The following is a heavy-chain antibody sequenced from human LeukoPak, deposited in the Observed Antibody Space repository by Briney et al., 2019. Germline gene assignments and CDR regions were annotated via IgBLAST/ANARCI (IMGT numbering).Heavy chain of an antibody. V-gene: IGHV4-59*02. J-gene: IGHJ4*02. CDR3: ASRKLGDDY. CDR1: GGSVSDYY. D-gene: IGHD7-27*01. CDR2: IYYTGT. Sequence: SETLSLTCTVSGGSVSDYYWSWIRQSPGKGLEWIGYIYYTGTSYNPSLKSRVTISADTSKNQFSLNLSSVTAADTAVYYCASRKLGDDYWGQGTLVTVSS.